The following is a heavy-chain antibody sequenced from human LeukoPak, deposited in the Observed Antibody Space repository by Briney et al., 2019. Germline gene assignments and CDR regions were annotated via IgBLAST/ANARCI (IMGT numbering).Heavy chain of an antibody. CDR3: AKVDTAMDECFDY. V-gene: IGHV1-2*02. D-gene: IGHD5-18*01. CDR2: INPNSGGT. Sequence: ASVKVSCKASGYTFTGYYMHWVRQAPGQGLEWMGWINPNSGGTNYAQKFQGRVTMTRDTSISTAYMELSRLRSDDTAVYYCAKVDTAMDECFDYWGQGTLVTVSS. J-gene: IGHJ4*02. CDR1: GYTFTGYY.